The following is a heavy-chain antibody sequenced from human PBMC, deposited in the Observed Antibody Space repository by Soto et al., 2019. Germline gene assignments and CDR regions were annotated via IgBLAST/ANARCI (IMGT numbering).Heavy chain of an antibody. CDR2: ISWNSGSI. V-gene: IGHV3-9*01. J-gene: IGHJ4*02. Sequence: PGGSLRLSCAASGFTFDDYAMHWVRQAPGKGLEWVSGISWNSGSIGYADSVKGRFTISRDNAKNSLYLQMNSLRAEDTALYHCAKAVGSYGNFDYWGQGTLVTVSS. CDR1: GFTFDDYA. CDR3: AKAVGSYGNFDY. D-gene: IGHD5-18*01.